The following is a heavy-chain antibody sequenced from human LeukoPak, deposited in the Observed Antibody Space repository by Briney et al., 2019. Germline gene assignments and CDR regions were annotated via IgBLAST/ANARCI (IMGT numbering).Heavy chain of an antibody. CDR1: GFTFSSYG. V-gene: IGHV3-33*01. CDR3: ARVGPNSGWNVIWFDP. J-gene: IGHJ5*02. D-gene: IGHD6-19*01. CDR2: IWYDGSNK. Sequence: GGSLRLSCAASGFTFSSYGMHWVRQAPGKGLEWVAFIWYDGSNKYYADSVKGRFTISRDNSKNTLYLQMNSLRAEDTAVYYCARVGPNSGWNVIWFDPWGQGTLVTVSS.